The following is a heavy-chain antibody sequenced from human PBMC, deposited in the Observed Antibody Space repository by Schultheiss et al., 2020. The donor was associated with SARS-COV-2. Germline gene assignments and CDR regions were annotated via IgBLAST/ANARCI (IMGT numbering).Heavy chain of an antibody. CDR2: ISGYNGNT. V-gene: IGHV1-18*04. D-gene: IGHD1-1*01. Sequence: ASVKVSCKAFGYTFTSHGISWVRQAPGQGLEWMGWISGYNGNTNYAQKFQGRVTMTTDTSTSTAYMELRSLTSDDTAVYYCARAGYGRGRDFYGLDVWGQGTAVTVSS. CDR1: GYTFTSHG. CDR3: ARAGYGRGRDFYGLDV. J-gene: IGHJ6*02.